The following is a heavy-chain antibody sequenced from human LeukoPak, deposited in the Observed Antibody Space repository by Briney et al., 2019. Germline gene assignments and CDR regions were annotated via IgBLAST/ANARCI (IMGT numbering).Heavy chain of an antibody. V-gene: IGHV3-21*01. CDR3: ATVPVQFWSGYAFDY. CDR1: GFTFSSYS. Sequence: GGSLRLSCAASGFTFSSYSMNWVRQAPGKGLEWVSSISSSSSYIYYADSVKGRFTISRDNAKNSLYLQMNSLRAEDTAVYYCATVPVQFWSGYAFDYWGQGTLVTFS. D-gene: IGHD3-3*01. J-gene: IGHJ4*02. CDR2: ISSSSSYI.